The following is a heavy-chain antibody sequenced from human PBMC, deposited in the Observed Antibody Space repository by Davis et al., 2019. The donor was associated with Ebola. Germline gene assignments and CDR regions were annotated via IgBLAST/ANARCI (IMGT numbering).Heavy chain of an antibody. J-gene: IGHJ4*02. CDR2: IKQDGSEK. CDR3: ARPDYYGSGSYRY. CDR1: GFTFSSYW. Sequence: PGGSLRLSCAASGFTFSSYWMSWVRQAPGKGLEWVANIKQDGSEKYYVDSVKGRFTITRDNAKNSLYLQMNSLRAEDTAVYYCARPDYYGSGSYRYWGQGTLVTVSS. D-gene: IGHD3-10*01. V-gene: IGHV3-7*01.